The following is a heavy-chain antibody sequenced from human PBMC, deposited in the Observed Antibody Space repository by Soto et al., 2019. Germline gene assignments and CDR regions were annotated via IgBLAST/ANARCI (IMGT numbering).Heavy chain of an antibody. CDR1: GFTFSSYA. D-gene: IGHD6-19*01. CDR3: AGYSSGHGTSGSLHAFDI. J-gene: IGHJ3*02. V-gene: IGHV3-30-3*01. Sequence: QVQLVESGGGVVQPGRSLRLSCAASGFTFSSYAMHWVRQAPGKGLEWVAVISYDGSNKYYADSVKGRFTISRDNSKNPLYLQMNSLRAEDTAVYYCAGYSSGHGTSGSLHAFDIWGQGTMVTVSS. CDR2: ISYDGSNK.